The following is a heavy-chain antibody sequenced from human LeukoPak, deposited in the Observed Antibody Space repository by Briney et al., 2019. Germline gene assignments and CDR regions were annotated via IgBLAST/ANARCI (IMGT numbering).Heavy chain of an antibody. Sequence: ASVKVSCKASGGTFSSYAISWVRQAPGQGLEWMGGIIPIFGTANYAQKFQGRVTITADKSTSTAYMELSSLRSEDTAVYYCARDPGSVGGPGGWGQGTLVTVSS. CDR3: ARDPGSVGGPGG. CDR1: GGTFSSYA. D-gene: IGHD3-10*01. J-gene: IGHJ4*02. V-gene: IGHV1-69*06. CDR2: IIPIFGTA.